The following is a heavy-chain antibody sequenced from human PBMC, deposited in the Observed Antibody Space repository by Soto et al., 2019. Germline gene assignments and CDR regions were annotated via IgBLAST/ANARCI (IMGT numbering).Heavy chain of an antibody. J-gene: IGHJ5*02. CDR2: ISGSSDNI. CDR1: GFTFSDYF. CDR3: VRDSARIVVVPRVDGDNWLDP. D-gene: IGHD2-2*01. V-gene: IGHV3-11*06. Sequence: PGGSLRLSCAASGFTFSDYFMSWIRQAPGKGLEWVSFISGSSDNIKYADSVKGRFTISRDNAKNSLYLQMNSLRAEDTAVYHCVRDSARIVVVPRVDGDNWLDPWGQGTLVTVS.